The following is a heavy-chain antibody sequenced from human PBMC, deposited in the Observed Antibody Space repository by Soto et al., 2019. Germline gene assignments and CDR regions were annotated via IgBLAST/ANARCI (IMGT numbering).Heavy chain of an antibody. D-gene: IGHD3-10*01. Sequence: QVQLQESGPGLVKPSQTLSLTCTVSGGSISSDDYYWSWIRQPPGKGLECIGYIYYSGSTYYNPXXXXXXXXXXXXXXXXXXXXXXXXXXXXXXXXXXXXTLRRGPPFDYWGQGTLVTVSS. CDR3: XXTLRRGPPFDY. CDR2: IYYSGST. V-gene: IGHV4-30-4*01. CDR1: GGSISSDDYY. J-gene: IGHJ4*02.